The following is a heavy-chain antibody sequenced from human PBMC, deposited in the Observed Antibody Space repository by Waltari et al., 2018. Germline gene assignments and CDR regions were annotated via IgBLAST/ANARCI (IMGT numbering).Heavy chain of an antibody. CDR2: FDPEDGET. V-gene: IGHV1-24*01. CDR3: ATAFLSHPDSGSPPIEY. J-gene: IGHJ4*02. D-gene: IGHD1-26*01. CDR1: GYTLTELS. Sequence: QVQLVQSGAEVKKPGASVKASCKVSGYTLTELSMHWVRQAPGKGLEWMGGFDPEDGETIYAQKFQGRVTMTEDTSTDTAYMELSSLRSEDTAVYYCATAFLSHPDSGSPPIEYWGQGTLVTVSS.